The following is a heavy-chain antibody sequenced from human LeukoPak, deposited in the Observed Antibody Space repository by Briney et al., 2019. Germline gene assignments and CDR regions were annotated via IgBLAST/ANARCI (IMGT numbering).Heavy chain of an antibody. Sequence: GGSLRFSCAGSGFTFSTFSMNWVRQAQGKGLKWVSSISRSSDYIYYADSVRGRFTISRDNAKNSLYLQMNSLRAEDTAVYYCARDFTVTTGYAFDIWGQGTMVTVSS. CDR2: ISRSSDYI. J-gene: IGHJ3*02. CDR1: GFTFSTFS. V-gene: IGHV3-21*01. CDR3: ARDFTVTTGYAFDI. D-gene: IGHD4-17*01.